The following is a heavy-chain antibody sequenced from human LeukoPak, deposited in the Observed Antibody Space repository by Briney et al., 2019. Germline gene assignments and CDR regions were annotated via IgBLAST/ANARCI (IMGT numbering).Heavy chain of an antibody. CDR2: ISGSGGST. D-gene: IGHD3-3*01. J-gene: IGHJ6*03. Sequence: GGSLRLSCAASGFTFSTYAMSWVRQAPGKGLEWVSAISGSGGSTYYADSVKGRFTISRDNSKNTLYLQMNSLRAEDTAVYYCAKEGPPGGYDFWSGYYSRDYYYYYYYMDVWGKGTTVTVSS. CDR1: GFTFSTYA. CDR3: AKEGPPGGYDFWSGYYSRDYYYYYYYMDV. V-gene: IGHV3-23*01.